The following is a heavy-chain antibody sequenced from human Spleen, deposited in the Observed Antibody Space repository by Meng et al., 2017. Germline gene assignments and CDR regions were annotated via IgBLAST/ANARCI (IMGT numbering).Heavy chain of an antibody. J-gene: IGHJ4*02. Sequence: ASVKVSCKPSVYNFPDYYIHWVRRAPGQGLEWMGRINPKSGDTHYAQQFQARVTMTGDTSISTAYMDLSGLRSDDTAMYYCARDEDISAAGKLFGDYWGQGTLVTVSS. D-gene: IGHD6-25*01. CDR1: VYNFPDYY. CDR3: ARDEDISAAGKLFGDY. CDR2: INPKSGDT. V-gene: IGHV1-2*06.